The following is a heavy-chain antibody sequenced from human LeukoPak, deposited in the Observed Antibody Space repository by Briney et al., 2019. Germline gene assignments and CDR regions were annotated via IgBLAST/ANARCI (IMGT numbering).Heavy chain of an antibody. CDR3: AREGVRRDGYTAV. J-gene: IGHJ6*03. V-gene: IGHV4-59*11. CDR2: IYYSGST. D-gene: IGHD5-24*01. Sequence: SETLSLTCTVSGGSISSHYWSWIRQPPGKGLEWIGYIYYSGSTNYNPSLKSRVTISVDTSKNQFSLKLSSVAAADTAVYYCAREGVRRDGYTAVGGKGPTVTVS. CDR1: GGSISSHY.